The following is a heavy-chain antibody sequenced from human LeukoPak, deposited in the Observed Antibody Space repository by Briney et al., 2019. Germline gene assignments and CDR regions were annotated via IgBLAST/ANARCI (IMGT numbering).Heavy chain of an antibody. CDR3: ARVDYDILTIADY. V-gene: IGHV3-11*01. D-gene: IGHD3-9*01. J-gene: IGHJ4*02. CDR1: GFTFSDYY. Sequence: GGSLRLSCAASGFTFSDYYMSWVRQAPGKGLEWVSYISSSGSTIYYADSVKGRFTISRDNAKNSLYLQMNSLRAEDTAVYYCARVDYDILTIADYWGQGTLVTVSS. CDR2: ISSSGSTI.